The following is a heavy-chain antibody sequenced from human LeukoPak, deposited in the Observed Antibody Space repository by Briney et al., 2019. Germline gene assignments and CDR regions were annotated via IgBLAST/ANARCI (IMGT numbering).Heavy chain of an antibody. J-gene: IGHJ4*02. CDR3: ARDYYGSWSYRDDPPFVY. D-gene: IGHD3-10*01. V-gene: IGHV1-69*13. CDR2: IIPIFGTA. CDR1: GGTFSSYA. Sequence: ASVKVSCKASGGTFSSYAISWVRQAPGQGLEWMGGIIPIFGTANYAQKFQGRVTITADESTSTAYMELSSLRSEDTAVYYCARDYYGSWSYRDDPPFVYWGQGTLVTVSS.